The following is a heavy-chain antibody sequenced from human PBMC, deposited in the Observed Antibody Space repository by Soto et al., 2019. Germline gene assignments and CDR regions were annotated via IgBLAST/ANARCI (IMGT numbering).Heavy chain of an antibody. Sequence: SETLSLTCTVSGGSIRSSSYYWGWIRQPPGKGLEWIGRINHSGSTNYNPSLKSRVTISVDTSKNQFSLKLSSVTAADTAVYYCARGGSSGYYNYYYGMDVWGQGTTVTVSS. CDR2: INHSGST. CDR1: GGSIRSSSYY. V-gene: IGHV4-39*07. CDR3: ARGGSSGYYNYYYGMDV. D-gene: IGHD3-22*01. J-gene: IGHJ6*02.